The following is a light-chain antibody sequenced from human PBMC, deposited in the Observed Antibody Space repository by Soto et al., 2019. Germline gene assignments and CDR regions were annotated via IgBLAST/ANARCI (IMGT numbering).Light chain of an antibody. Sequence: VMTQAPATLSVSPGERATLSCRASQSVSSNLAWYQQKPGQAPRLLIYGASTRATGIPARFSGSGSGTEFTLTISSLQSEDFAVYYCQQYNNWWTFGQGTKVDIK. J-gene: IGKJ1*01. CDR1: QSVSSN. CDR2: GAS. V-gene: IGKV3-15*01. CDR3: QQYNNWWT.